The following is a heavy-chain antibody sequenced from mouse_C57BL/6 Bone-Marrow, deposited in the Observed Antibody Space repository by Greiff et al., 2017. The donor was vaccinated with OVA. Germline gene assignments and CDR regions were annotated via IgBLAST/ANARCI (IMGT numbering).Heavy chain of an antibody. Sequence: QVQLQQPGAELVKPGASVKLSCKASGYTFTSYWMQWVKQRPGQGLEWIGEIDPSDSYTNYNQKLKGKATLTVDTSSSTAYMQLSSLTSEDSAVYYCARDGNYLYAMDYWGQGTSVTVSS. V-gene: IGHV1-50*01. CDR1: GYTFTSYW. J-gene: IGHJ4*01. CDR3: ARDGNYLYAMDY. D-gene: IGHD2-1*01. CDR2: IDPSDSYT.